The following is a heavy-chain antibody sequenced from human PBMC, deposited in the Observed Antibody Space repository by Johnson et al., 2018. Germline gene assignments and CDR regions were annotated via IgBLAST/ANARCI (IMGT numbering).Heavy chain of an antibody. CDR3: AREPSYYDSSGYYPEYFQH. Sequence: VQLVESGAEVKKPGSSXKVSCKASGGTFSSYTISWVRQAPGQGLEWMGRIIPILGIANYAQKFQGRVTITADKSTSTAYMELSSLGSEETAVYYCAREPSYYDSSGYYPEYFQHWGQGTLVTVSS. CDR2: IIPILGIA. V-gene: IGHV1-69*09. CDR1: GGTFSSYT. D-gene: IGHD3-22*01. J-gene: IGHJ1*01.